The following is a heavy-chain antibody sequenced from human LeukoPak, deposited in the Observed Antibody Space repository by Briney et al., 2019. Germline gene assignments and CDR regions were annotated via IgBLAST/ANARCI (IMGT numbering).Heavy chain of an antibody. J-gene: IGHJ4*02. CDR2: ISGSGGST. Sequence: GGSLRLSCAASGFTFNTYAMTWVRQAPGKGLEWVSTISGSGGSTYYADSVKGRFAISRDNAKNSLYLQMNSLRAEDTAVYYCASTSMVRGVMEDYWGQGTLVTVSS. V-gene: IGHV3-23*01. CDR3: ASTSMVRGVMEDY. D-gene: IGHD3-10*01. CDR1: GFTFNTYA.